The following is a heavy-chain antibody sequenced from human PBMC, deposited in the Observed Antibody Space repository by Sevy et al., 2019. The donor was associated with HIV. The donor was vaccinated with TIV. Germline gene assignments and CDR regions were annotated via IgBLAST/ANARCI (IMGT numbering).Heavy chain of an antibody. CDR2: ISGFGNT. V-gene: IGHV3-23*01. D-gene: IGHD3-22*01. CDR1: GFTFNTHV. CDR3: AKVLNPALESMMEVTVRSLKGFDV. Sequence: GGSLRLSCVASGFTFNTHVMNWVRQAPGKGLEWVSSISGFGNTYYVDSVRGRFTISRDNAKNTLYLQMNSLRADDTAVYYFAKVLNPALESMMEVTVRSLKGFDVWGQGTMVTVSS. J-gene: IGHJ3*01.